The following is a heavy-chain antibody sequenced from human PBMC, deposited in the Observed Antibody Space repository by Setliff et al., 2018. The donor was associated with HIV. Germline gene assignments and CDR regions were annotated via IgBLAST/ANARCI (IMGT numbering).Heavy chain of an antibody. CDR3: TRMIPPRSNRFSSGWFDY. V-gene: IGHV3-21*01. Sequence: KPGGSLRLSCAASGFNFNTYSMSWVRQAPGKGLEWVSSISSSGTYIYYADSMKGRFTISRDKAGNSLYLQLNNVRAEDTAVYYCTRMIPPRSNRFSSGWFDYWGQGTVVTVSS. CDR2: ISSSGTYI. CDR1: GFNFNTYS. J-gene: IGHJ4*02. D-gene: IGHD6-19*01.